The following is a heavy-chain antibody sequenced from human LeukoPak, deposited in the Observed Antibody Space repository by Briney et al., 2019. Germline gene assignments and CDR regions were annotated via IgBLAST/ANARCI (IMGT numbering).Heavy chain of an antibody. D-gene: IGHD1-7*01. CDR1: GDTPHSHA. CDR3: ARDYNWNFANSSPFDY. J-gene: IGHJ4*02. CDR2: IIPAFGTT. Sequence: GASVKVSCKSSGDTPHSHAISWVRQAPGQGLEWMGRIIPAFGTTNYAQKFQGRVTITVDKSTRTVYMEMSSLRSEDTAVHYCARDYNWNFANSSPFDYWGQGTLVTVSS. V-gene: IGHV1-69*06.